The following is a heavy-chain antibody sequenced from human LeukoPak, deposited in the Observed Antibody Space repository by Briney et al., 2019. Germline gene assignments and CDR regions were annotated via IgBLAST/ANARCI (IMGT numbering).Heavy chain of an antibody. J-gene: IGHJ3*02. Sequence: GGSLRLSCAASGFTFSNAWMSWVRQAPGKGLEWVANIKQDGSEKYYVDSVKGRFTISRDNAKNSLYLQMNSLRAEDTAVYYCASFEGSAFDIWGQGTMVTVSS. V-gene: IGHV3-7*01. CDR1: GFTFSNAW. D-gene: IGHD3-9*01. CDR3: ASFEGSAFDI. CDR2: IKQDGSEK.